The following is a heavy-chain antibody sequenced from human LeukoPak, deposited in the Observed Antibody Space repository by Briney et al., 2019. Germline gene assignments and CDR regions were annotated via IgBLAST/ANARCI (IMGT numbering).Heavy chain of an antibody. CDR2: IYYSGST. V-gene: IGHV4-59*01. CDR1: GGSISSYY. CDR3: ARGTITFGGVIGTLDY. Sequence: SETLSLTCTVSGGSISSYYWSWIRQPPGKGLEWIGYIYYSGSTNYNPSLKSRVTISVDTSKNQFSLKLSSVTAADTAVYYCARGTITFGGVIGTLDYWGQGTLVTVSS. J-gene: IGHJ4*02. D-gene: IGHD3-16*02.